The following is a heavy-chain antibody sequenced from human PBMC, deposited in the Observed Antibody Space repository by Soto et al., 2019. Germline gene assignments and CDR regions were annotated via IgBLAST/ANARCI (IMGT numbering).Heavy chain of an antibody. CDR3: ARDYAYIAVAGMPLVAH. V-gene: IGHV1-3*01. D-gene: IGHD6-19*01. CDR2: INAGNGNT. Sequence: QVQLVQSGAEVKKPGASVNVFCKASGFTFIKYAMHWVRQAPGQRPEWMGWINAGNGNTRYSQRWQGRVTVTGTTSASTVYRALSSLGSEDTAVEYCARDYAYIAVAGMPLVAHWGQGTLVTVSS. CDR1: GFTFIKYA. J-gene: IGHJ4*01.